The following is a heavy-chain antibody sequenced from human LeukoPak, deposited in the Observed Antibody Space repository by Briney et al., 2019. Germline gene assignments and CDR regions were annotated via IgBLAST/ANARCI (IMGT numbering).Heavy chain of an antibody. D-gene: IGHD1-1*01. Sequence: ASVKVSCKASGYTFTSYGISWVRQAPGQGLEWMGWISAYNGNTNYAQKLQGRVTMTTDTSTSTAYMELRSLRSDDTAVYYCARGGPGPPRRSGSPTTGFLRKSGFDPWGQGTLVTVSS. CDR3: ARGGPGPPRRSGSPTTGFLRKSGFDP. CDR2: ISAYNGNT. J-gene: IGHJ5*02. V-gene: IGHV1-18*01. CDR1: GYTFTSYG.